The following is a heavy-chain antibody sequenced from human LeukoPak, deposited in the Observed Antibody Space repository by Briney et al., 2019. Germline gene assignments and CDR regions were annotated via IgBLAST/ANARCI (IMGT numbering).Heavy chain of an antibody. CDR2: IWYDGSNK. Sequence: GGSLRLSCAASGFTFSSYGMHWVRQAPGKGLEWVAVIWYDGSNKYYADSVKGRFTISRDNAKNSLYLQMNSLRAEDTAVYYCARAVQTAYYYDSSGDWGQGTLVTVSS. J-gene: IGHJ4*02. V-gene: IGHV3-33*01. CDR3: ARAVQTAYYYDSSGD. CDR1: GFTFSSYG. D-gene: IGHD3-22*01.